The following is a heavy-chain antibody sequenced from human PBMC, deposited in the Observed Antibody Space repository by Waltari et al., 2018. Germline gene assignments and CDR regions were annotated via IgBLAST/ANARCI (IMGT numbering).Heavy chain of an antibody. V-gene: IGHV4-59*12. D-gene: IGHD7-27*01. J-gene: IGHJ4*02. CDR3: STGAAADY. Sequence: QVQLQESGPGLVKPSETLSLTCAVSGGSISGYYWNWLRQAPGKGLEWIGYIAGDTGNTYYNPFLKSRVTISTEPSKNQFSLKLISMTAADTAVYYCSTGAAADYWGQGVLVTVSS. CDR1: GGSISGYY. CDR2: IAGDTGNT.